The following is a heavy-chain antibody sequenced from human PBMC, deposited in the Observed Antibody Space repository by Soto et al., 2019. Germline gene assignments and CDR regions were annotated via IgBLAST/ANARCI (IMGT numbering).Heavy chain of an antibody. Sequence: ASVKVSCKASGYTFTSYGINWVRQAPGRGLEWMGWINPGNGNTKYSQQFQGRVIIDRDASASTAYMELSSLRPEDTAVYYCARGGYFDSSNYLAYWGLGTLVTVSS. D-gene: IGHD3-22*01. V-gene: IGHV1-3*01. CDR3: ARGGYFDSSNYLAY. CDR2: INPGNGNT. CDR1: GYTFTSYG. J-gene: IGHJ4*02.